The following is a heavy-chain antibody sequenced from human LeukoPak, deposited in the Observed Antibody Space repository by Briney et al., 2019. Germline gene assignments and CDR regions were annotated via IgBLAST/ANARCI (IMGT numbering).Heavy chain of an antibody. D-gene: IGHD6-19*01. CDR2: INPNSGGT. CDR3: AREAIDSGWYNFDY. Sequence: ASVKVSCKASGYTFTDYYLHWVRQAPGQGLEWMGWINPNSGGTNYAQKLQGRVTMTTDTSTSTAYMELRSLRSDDTAVYYCAREAIDSGWYNFDYWGQGTLVTVSS. CDR1: GYTFTDYY. J-gene: IGHJ4*02. V-gene: IGHV1-2*02.